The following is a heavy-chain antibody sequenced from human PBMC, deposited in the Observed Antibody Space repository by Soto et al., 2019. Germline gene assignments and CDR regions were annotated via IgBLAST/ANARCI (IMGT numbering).Heavy chain of an antibody. Sequence: ASVKVSCKASGYTFTSYDINWVRQATGQGLEWMGWMNPNSGNTGYAQKFQGRVTMTRNTSISTAYMELSSLRSEDTAVYYCARYSTDYDILTGYYVDAFDIWGLGTMVTVSS. CDR1: GYTFTSYD. V-gene: IGHV1-8*01. D-gene: IGHD3-9*01. CDR3: ARYSTDYDILTGYYVDAFDI. J-gene: IGHJ3*02. CDR2: MNPNSGNT.